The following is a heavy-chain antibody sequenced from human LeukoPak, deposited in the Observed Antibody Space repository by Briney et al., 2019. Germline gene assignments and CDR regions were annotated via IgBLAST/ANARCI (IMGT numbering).Heavy chain of an antibody. D-gene: IGHD5-18*01. CDR1: GGSFSGYS. V-gene: IGHV4-34*01. Sequence: SETLSLTCAVYGGSFSGYSWTWIRQPPGKGLEWIGEINHSGTTDYSPSLQSRVTISLDTSKNQFSLKVTSVTAADTAVYYCARVRLPPYYYYFYYMDVWGTGTTVTVSS. J-gene: IGHJ6*03. CDR3: ARVRLPPYYYYFYYMDV. CDR2: INHSGTT.